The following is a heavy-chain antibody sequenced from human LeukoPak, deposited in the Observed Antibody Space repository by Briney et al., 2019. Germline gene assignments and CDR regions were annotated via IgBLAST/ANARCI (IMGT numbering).Heavy chain of an antibody. D-gene: IGHD2-2*01. CDR2: IYHSGST. CDR3: ARDGPAYTSRWYDYYYGLDV. J-gene: IGHJ6*02. CDR1: GDSIGSYF. Sequence: SETLSLTCTVSGDSIGSYFWSWIRQSPGKGLEWIGHIYHSGSTNYNPSLKSRVTISVDTSKNQFSLKLTSVTSADTAVYYCARDGPAYTSRWYDYYYGLDVWGQGTTVTVTS. V-gene: IGHV4-59*01.